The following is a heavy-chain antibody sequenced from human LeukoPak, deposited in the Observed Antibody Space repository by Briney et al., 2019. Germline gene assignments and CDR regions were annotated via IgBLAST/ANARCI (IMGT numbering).Heavy chain of an antibody. Sequence: GGSLRLSCAASGFTFSTCSMSWVRQAPGKGLEWVSSVTRSGDYIYYADSVKGRFTISRDNARNTLILQMNSLRAEDTAVYYCARGMPTTLQYWGQGTLVTVSS. CDR1: GFTFSTCS. CDR2: VTRSGDYI. D-gene: IGHD3-16*01. V-gene: IGHV3-21*01. J-gene: IGHJ4*02. CDR3: ARGMPTTLQY.